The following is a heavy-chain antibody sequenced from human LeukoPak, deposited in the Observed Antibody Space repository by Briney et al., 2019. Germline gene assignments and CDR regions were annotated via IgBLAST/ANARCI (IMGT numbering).Heavy chain of an antibody. D-gene: IGHD6-19*01. Sequence: GGSLRLSCAASGFTFDDYGMSWVRQAPGKGPEWVSGINWNGGSTGYADSVKGRFTISRDNAKNSLYLQMNSLRAEDTALYYCARVKSGSGWYDAFDIWGQGTMVTVSS. CDR3: ARVKSGSGWYDAFDI. V-gene: IGHV3-20*04. J-gene: IGHJ3*02. CDR1: GFTFDDYG. CDR2: INWNGGST.